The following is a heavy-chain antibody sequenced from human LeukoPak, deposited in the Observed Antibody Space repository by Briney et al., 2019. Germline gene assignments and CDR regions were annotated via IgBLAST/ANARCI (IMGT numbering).Heavy chain of an antibody. D-gene: IGHD3-10*01. Sequence: SETLSLTCTVSGGSISSGGYYWSWIRQPPGKGLEWIGYIYHSGSTYYNPALKSRVTISVDTSKNQFSLKLSSVTAADTAVYYCARLGVTKVVAFDIWGQGTMVTVSS. V-gene: IGHV4-30-2*01. CDR1: GGSISSGGYY. CDR3: ARLGVTKVVAFDI. J-gene: IGHJ3*02. CDR2: IYHSGST.